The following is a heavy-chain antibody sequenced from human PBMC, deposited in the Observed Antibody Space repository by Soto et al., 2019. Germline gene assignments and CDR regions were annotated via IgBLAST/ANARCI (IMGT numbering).Heavy chain of an antibody. CDR1: GFTFSSYY. CDR2: IKQDGSEK. Sequence: GGSLRLSCAASGFTFSSYYMTWVRQAPGKGLEWVANIKQDGSEKFYVDSVKGRFSISRDNAKNSLYLQMNSLRVEDTAVYYCAGGSGWLFDSWGQGTPVTVPS. D-gene: IGHD6-19*01. CDR3: AGGSGWLFDS. V-gene: IGHV3-7*03. J-gene: IGHJ4*02.